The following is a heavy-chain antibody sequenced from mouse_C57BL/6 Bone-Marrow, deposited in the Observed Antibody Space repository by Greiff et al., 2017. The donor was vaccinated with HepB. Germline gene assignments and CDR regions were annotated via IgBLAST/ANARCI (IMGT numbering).Heavy chain of an antibody. D-gene: IGHD2-3*01. V-gene: IGHV1-64*01. CDR1: GYTFTSYW. Sequence: QVQLQQPGAELVKPGASVKLSCKASGYTFTSYWMHWVKQRPGQGLEWIGMIHPNSGSTNYNEKFKSKATLTVDKSSSTAYMQLSSLTSEDSAVYYCASERDFGRWLLHWYFDVWGTGTTVTVSS. J-gene: IGHJ1*03. CDR2: IHPNSGST. CDR3: ASERDFGRWLLHWYFDV.